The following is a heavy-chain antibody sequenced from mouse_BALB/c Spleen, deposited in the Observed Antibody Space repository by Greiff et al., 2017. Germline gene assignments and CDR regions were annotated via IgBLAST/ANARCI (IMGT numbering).Heavy chain of an antibody. D-gene: IGHD1-1*01. CDR3: ARSAYYYGSSYGWFAY. V-gene: IGHV1-14*01. CDR1: GYTFTSYV. Sequence: VQLQQSGPELVKPGASVKMSCKASGYTFTSYVMHWVKQKPGQGLEWIGYINPYNDGTKYNEKFKGKATLTSDKSSSTAYMELSSLTSEDSAVYYCARSAYYYGSSYGWFAYGGQGTLVTVSA. CDR2: INPYNDGT. J-gene: IGHJ3*01.